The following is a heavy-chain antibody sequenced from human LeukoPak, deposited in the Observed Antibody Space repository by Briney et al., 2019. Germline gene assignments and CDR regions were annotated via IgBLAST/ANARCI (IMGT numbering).Heavy chain of an antibody. CDR1: GGSISSSSYY. CDR3: ARLRIVGATTIDY. CDR2: IYYSGST. J-gene: IGHJ4*02. Sequence: SETLSLTCTVSGGSISSSSYYWGWIRQPPGKGLEWIGSIYYSGSTYYNPSLKSRVTISVDTSKNQFSLTLSSVTAADTAVYYCARLRIVGATTIDYWGQGTLVTVSS. V-gene: IGHV4-39*01. D-gene: IGHD1-26*01.